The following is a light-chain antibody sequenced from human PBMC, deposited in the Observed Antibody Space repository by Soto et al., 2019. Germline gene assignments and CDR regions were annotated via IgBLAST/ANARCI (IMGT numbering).Light chain of an antibody. Sequence: QSVLTQPPSASGTPGQRVTISCSGSSSNIGSNYVYWYQQLPGTAPKLLIYRNNQRPSGVPDLFSGSKSGTSASLAISGLRSEDEADYYCAAWDDSLSGRDVVFGGGTKLTVL. CDR3: AAWDDSLSGRDVV. CDR2: RNN. V-gene: IGLV1-47*01. J-gene: IGLJ2*01. CDR1: SSNIGSNY.